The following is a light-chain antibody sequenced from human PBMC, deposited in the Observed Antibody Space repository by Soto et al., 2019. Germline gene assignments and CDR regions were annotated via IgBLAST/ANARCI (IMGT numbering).Light chain of an antibody. Sequence: PGEIGTLSCRASQSVSSSYLTWYQQKPGQAPRILIYGASTRATSIPARFSGSGSGTDFTLTISSLQTEDFAVYYCQQDYNLPLTFGGGTKVDIK. CDR3: QQDYNLPLT. J-gene: IGKJ4*01. CDR2: GAS. V-gene: IGKV3D-7*01. CDR1: QSVSSSY.